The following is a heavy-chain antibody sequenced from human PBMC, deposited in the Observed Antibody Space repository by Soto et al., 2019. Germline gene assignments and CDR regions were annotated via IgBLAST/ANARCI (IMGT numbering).Heavy chain of an antibody. J-gene: IGHJ4*02. Sequence: ASVKVSCKASGGTFSSYAISWVRQAPGQGLEWMGGIIPIFGTANYAQKFQGRVTITADESTSTAYMELSSLRSEDTAVYYCARNTNYGSGAGRYYFDYWGQGTLVTVYS. D-gene: IGHD3-10*01. CDR2: IIPIFGTA. V-gene: IGHV1-69*13. CDR3: ARNTNYGSGAGRYYFDY. CDR1: GGTFSSYA.